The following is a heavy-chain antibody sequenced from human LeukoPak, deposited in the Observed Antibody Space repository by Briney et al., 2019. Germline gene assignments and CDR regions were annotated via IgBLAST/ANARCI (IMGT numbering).Heavy chain of an antibody. V-gene: IGHV3-48*03. CDR1: GFTFSSSE. J-gene: IGHJ4*02. Sequence: PGGSLRLSCAASGFTFSSSELNWVRQAPGKGLEWISNIRTTAEGAKYAYYADSVKGRVTISRDDGKNTLYLHMNSLRDDDTAVYYCATDQRYAFDYWGQGILVTVSS. D-gene: IGHD3-9*01. CDR2: IRTTAEGAKYA. CDR3: ATDQRYAFDY.